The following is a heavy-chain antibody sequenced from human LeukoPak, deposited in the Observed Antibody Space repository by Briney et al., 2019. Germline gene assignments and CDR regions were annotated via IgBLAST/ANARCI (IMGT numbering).Heavy chain of an antibody. CDR3: ARGRVGVTDLTASEYFQH. J-gene: IGHJ1*01. V-gene: IGHV1-69*05. Sequence: SVKVSCKASGGTFSSYAISWVRQAPGRGLEWMGRIIPIFGTANYAQKFQGRVTITTDESTSTAYMELSSLRSEDTAVYYCARGRVGVTDLTASEYFQHWGQGTLVTVSS. CDR1: GGTFSSYA. D-gene: IGHD1-26*01. CDR2: IIPIFGTA.